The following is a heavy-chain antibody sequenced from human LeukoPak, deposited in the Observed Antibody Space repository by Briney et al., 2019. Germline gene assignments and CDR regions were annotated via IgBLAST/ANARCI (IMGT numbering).Heavy chain of an antibody. J-gene: IGHJ6*02. CDR1: GGSISSYY. D-gene: IGHD3-3*01. Sequence: KSSETLSLTCTVSGGSISSYYWSWIRQPPGKGLEWIGYIYYSGSTNYNPSLKSRVTISVDTSKNQFSLKLSSVTAADTAVYYCASLQDNYDFWSGYLGPRGMDVWGQGTTVTVSS. CDR3: ASLQDNYDFWSGYLGPRGMDV. V-gene: IGHV4-59*12. CDR2: IYYSGST.